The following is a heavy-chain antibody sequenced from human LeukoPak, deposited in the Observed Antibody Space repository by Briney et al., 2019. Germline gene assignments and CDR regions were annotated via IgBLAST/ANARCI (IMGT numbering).Heavy chain of an antibody. CDR1: GFTFSSYS. Sequence: HPGGSLRLSCAASGFTFSSYSMNWVRQAPGKGLEWVSYISSSSSTIYYADSVKGRFTISRDNAKNSLYLQMNSLRAEDTAVYYCARDPIVVVPAATVLAFDIWGQGTMVTVSS. CDR2: ISSSSSTI. V-gene: IGHV3-48*01. CDR3: ARDPIVVVPAATVLAFDI. D-gene: IGHD2-2*01. J-gene: IGHJ3*02.